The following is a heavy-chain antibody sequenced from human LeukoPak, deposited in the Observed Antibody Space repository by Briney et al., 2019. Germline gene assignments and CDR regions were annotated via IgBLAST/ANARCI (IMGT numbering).Heavy chain of an antibody. J-gene: IGHJ4*02. CDR2: LYHGGST. Sequence: SETLSLTCNVFGYSISSAYSWGWIRQPPGKGLEWIGSLYHGGSTYYNPSLKGRVTISVDTSKNQFSLKLSSVTAADTAVYYCARESSIAAAGPSVYFDYWGQGTLVTVSS. D-gene: IGHD6-13*01. CDR3: ARESSIAAAGPSVYFDY. CDR1: GYSISSAYS. V-gene: IGHV4-38-2*02.